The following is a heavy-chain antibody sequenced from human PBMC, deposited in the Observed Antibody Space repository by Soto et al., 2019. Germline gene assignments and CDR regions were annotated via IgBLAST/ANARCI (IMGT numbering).Heavy chain of an antibody. CDR1: GFTFSSYW. J-gene: IGHJ5*02. D-gene: IGHD3-9*01. CDR3: ARVVGGYDILTGYYGWFDP. CDR2: IKQDGSEK. Sequence: GGSLRLSCAASGFTFSSYWMSWVRQAPGKGLEWVANIKQDGSEKYYEDSVKGRFTISRDNAKNSLYLQMNSLRAEDTAVYYCARVVGGYDILTGYYGWFDPWGQGTLVTVS. V-gene: IGHV3-7*03.